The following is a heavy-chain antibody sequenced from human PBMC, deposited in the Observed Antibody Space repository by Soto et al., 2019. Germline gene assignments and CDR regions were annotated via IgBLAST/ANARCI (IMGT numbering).Heavy chain of an antibody. CDR1: GGSISSGGYY. Sequence: QVQLQESGPGLVKPSQTLSLTSTVSGGSISSGGYYWSWIRQHPGKGLEWIGYIYYSGSTYYNPSLKSRVTISVDTSKNQFSLKLSSVTAADTAVYYCARGGNDFWSGYPRPNWFDPWGQGTLVTVSS. CDR2: IYYSGST. J-gene: IGHJ5*02. D-gene: IGHD3-3*01. CDR3: ARGGNDFWSGYPRPNWFDP. V-gene: IGHV4-31*03.